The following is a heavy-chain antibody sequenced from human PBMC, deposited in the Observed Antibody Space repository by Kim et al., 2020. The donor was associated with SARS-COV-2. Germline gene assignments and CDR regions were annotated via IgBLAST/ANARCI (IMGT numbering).Heavy chain of an antibody. D-gene: IGHD3-9*01. CDR2: IYSGGST. CDR3: ARRSYLRYFDWSYYYYGMDV. J-gene: IGHJ6*02. V-gene: IGHV3-66*04. Sequence: GGSLRLSCAASGFTVSSNYMSWVRQAPGKGLEWVSVIYSGGSTYYADSVKGRFTISRDNSKNTLYLQMNSLRAEDTAVYYCARRSYLRYFDWSYYYYGMDVWGQGTTVTVSS. CDR1: GFTVSSNY.